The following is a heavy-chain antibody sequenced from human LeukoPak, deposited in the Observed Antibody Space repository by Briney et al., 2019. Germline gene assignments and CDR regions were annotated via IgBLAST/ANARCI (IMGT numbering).Heavy chain of an antibody. D-gene: IGHD3-10*01. J-gene: IGHJ4*02. CDR2: INHSGST. V-gene: IGHV4-34*01. CDR3: ARGAPRLLWSIRARAWYFDY. CDR1: GWSFSGYY. Sequence: SETLSLTCAVYGWSFSGYYWSWIRQPPGKGLEWIGEINHSGSTNYNPSLKSRVTISVDTSKNQFSLKLSSVTAADTAVYYCARGAPRLLWSIRARAWYFDYWGQGTLVTVSS.